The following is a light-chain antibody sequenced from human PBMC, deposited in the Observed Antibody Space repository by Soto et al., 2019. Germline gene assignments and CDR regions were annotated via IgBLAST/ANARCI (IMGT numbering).Light chain of an antibody. J-gene: IGKJ1*01. Sequence: EIVLTQSPATLSLSPGERATLSCTASQSISSYLAWYQQRPGQAPRLLIYDASNRATGIPARFSGGGFGTDFTLTISSLEPEDFAVYYCQQYNNWPTFGQGTKVDIK. CDR2: DAS. CDR3: QQYNNWPT. V-gene: IGKV3-11*01. CDR1: QSISSY.